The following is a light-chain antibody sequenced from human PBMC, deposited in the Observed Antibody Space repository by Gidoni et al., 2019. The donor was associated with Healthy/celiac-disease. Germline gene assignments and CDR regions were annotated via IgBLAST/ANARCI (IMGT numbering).Light chain of an antibody. Sequence: QSALTQPASVSGSPGQSITISCTGTSSDVGSYNLVSWYQQHPGKAPKLMIYEGSKRPSGVSNRFSGSKSGNTASLTISGLQAEDEADYYCCSYAGLLGVFGTGTKVTVL. CDR3: CSYAGLLGV. CDR1: SSDVGSYNL. CDR2: EGS. J-gene: IGLJ1*01. V-gene: IGLV2-23*01.